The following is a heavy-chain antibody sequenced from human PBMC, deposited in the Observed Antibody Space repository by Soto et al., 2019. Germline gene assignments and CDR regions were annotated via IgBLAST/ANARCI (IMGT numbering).Heavy chain of an antibody. V-gene: IGHV3-23*01. Sequence: GGSLRLSCAASGFTFSSYAMSWVRQAPGKGLEWVSAISGSGVSTYYADSVKGRFTISRDNSENTLYLQMNSLRAEDTALYYCAKDRKTGSGWYWDYWGQGTLVTVSS. D-gene: IGHD6-19*01. CDR2: ISGSGVST. CDR1: GFTFSSYA. J-gene: IGHJ4*02. CDR3: AKDRKTGSGWYWDY.